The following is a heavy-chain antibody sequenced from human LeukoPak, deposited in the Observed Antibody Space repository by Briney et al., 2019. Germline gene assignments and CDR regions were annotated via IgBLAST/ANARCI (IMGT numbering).Heavy chain of an antibody. J-gene: IGHJ4*02. Sequence: SETLSLTCTVSGGSISSGGYYWSWIRQHPGKGLEWIGYIYYSGSTYYNPSLKSRVTISVDTSKNQFSLKLGSVTAADTAVYYCARVPDYGDYVGSFDYWGQGTLVTVSS. CDR2: IYYSGST. CDR1: GGSISSGGYY. V-gene: IGHV4-31*03. D-gene: IGHD4-17*01. CDR3: ARVPDYGDYVGSFDY.